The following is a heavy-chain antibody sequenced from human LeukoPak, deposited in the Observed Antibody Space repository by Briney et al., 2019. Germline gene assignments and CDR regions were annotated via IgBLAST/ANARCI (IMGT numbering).Heavy chain of an antibody. D-gene: IGHD1-14*01. Sequence: KPSETLSLTCTVSGGSISSYYWSWIRQPPGKGLEWIGYIYYSGSTNYNPSLKSRVTISVDTSKNQFSLKLSSVTAADTAVYYCAREGSSTRNFDYWGQGTLVTVSS. CDR1: GGSISSYY. CDR3: AREGSSTRNFDY. V-gene: IGHV4-59*08. CDR2: IYYSGST. J-gene: IGHJ4*02.